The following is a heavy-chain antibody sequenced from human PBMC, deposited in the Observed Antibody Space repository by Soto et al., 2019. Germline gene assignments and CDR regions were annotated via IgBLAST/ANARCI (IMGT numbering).Heavy chain of an antibody. CDR3: ARDKMDFDY. CDR1: GYTLSTHG. Sequence: GASVKVSRKASGYTLSTHGISRVRQAPGQGLEWMGWISAYNGNTNYAQKLQGRVTMTTDTSTSTAYMELRSLRSDDTAVYYCARDKMDFDYWGQGTLVTVSS. V-gene: IGHV1-18*01. CDR2: ISAYNGNT. J-gene: IGHJ4*02.